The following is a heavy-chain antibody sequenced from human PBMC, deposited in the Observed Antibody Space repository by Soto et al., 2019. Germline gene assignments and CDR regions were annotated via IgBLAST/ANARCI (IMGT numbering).Heavy chain of an antibody. CDR3: ARVWAAAGPYGMDV. CDR2: INPNSGGT. D-gene: IGHD6-13*01. Sequence: QVQLVQSGAEVKKPGASVKVSCKASGYTFTGYYMHWVRQAPGQGLEWMRWINPNSGGTNYAQKFQGWVTMTRDTSISTAYMELSRLRSDDTAVYYCARVWAAAGPYGMDVWGQGTTVTVSS. V-gene: IGHV1-2*04. J-gene: IGHJ6*02. CDR1: GYTFTGYY.